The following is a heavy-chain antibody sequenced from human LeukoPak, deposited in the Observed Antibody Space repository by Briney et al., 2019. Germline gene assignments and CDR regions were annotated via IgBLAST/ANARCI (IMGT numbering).Heavy chain of an antibody. D-gene: IGHD6-13*01. CDR2: IYYSGST. Sequence: SETLSLTCTVSGGSISSYYWSWIRQPPGKGLEWIGYIYYSGSTNYNPSLKSRVTISVNTSKNQFSLKLSSVTAADTAVYFCARRGSGWFPFDYWGRGTLVTVSS. V-gene: IGHV4-59*08. J-gene: IGHJ4*02. CDR3: ARRGSGWFPFDY. CDR1: GGSISSYY.